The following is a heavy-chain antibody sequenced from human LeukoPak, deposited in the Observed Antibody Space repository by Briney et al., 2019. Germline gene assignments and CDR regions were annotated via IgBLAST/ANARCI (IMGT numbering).Heavy chain of an antibody. CDR3: ARGYYYDSSGYYPPAEFDY. CDR1: GDSINNYY. J-gene: IGHJ4*02. D-gene: IGHD3-22*01. CDR2: IYYRGST. V-gene: IGHV4-59*01. Sequence: SETLSLTCTVSGDSINNYYWSWIRQPPGKGLEWIGYIYYRGSTDYNPSIKSRVTISVDTSKNQFSLKLSSVTAADTAVYYCARGYYYDSSGYYPPAEFDYWGQGTLVTVSS.